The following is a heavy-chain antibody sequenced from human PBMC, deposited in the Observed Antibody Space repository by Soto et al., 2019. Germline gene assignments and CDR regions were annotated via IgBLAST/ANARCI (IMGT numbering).Heavy chain of an antibody. CDR1: GFIFRNYN. CDR3: ARADYGTFDN. CDR2: ISSTGGST. J-gene: IGHJ4*02. V-gene: IGHV3-64*07. D-gene: IGHD4-17*01. Sequence: EVQLLESGGGLVQPGGSLRLSCSASGFIFRNYNMHWVRQALGQGLEYVSGISSTGGSTFYADSVKGRFSISRDNSKNTLQLQMGSLRPEDMGTYYCARADYGTFDNWGQGTLVAVSS.